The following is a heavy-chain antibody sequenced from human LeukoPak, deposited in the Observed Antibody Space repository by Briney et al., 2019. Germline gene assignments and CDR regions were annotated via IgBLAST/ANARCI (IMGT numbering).Heavy chain of an antibody. Sequence: HPGRSLRLSCAASGFTFSSYGMHWVRQAPGKGLEWVAVISYDGSNKYYADSVKGRFTISRDNSKNTLYLQMNSLRAEDTAVYYCARGGFSGITRRGFDFWGQGTLVTVSS. V-gene: IGHV3-30*03. CDR3: ARGGFSGITRRGFDF. CDR2: ISYDGSNK. CDR1: GFTFSSYG. J-gene: IGHJ4*02. D-gene: IGHD1-26*01.